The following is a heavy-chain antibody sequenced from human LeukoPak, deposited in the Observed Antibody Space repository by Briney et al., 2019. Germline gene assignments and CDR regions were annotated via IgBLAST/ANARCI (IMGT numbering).Heavy chain of an antibody. CDR1: GFTFSSYS. J-gene: IGHJ4*02. V-gene: IGHV3-21*04. CDR3: ARHSGGYGYGYYFDY. CDR2: ISSSSSYI. Sequence: GGSLRLSCAPSGFTFSSYSMNRVRQAPGKGLEWVSSISSSSSYIYYADSVKGRFTISRDNSKNTLYLQMNSPRAEDTAVYYCARHSGGYGYGYYFDYWGQGTLVTLSS. D-gene: IGHD5-18*01.